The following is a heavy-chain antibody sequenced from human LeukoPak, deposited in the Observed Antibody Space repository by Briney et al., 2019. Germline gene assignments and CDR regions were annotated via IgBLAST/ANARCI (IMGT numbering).Heavy chain of an antibody. CDR2: ISGSGGAT. V-gene: IGHV3-23*01. Sequence: AGSLRLSCAASGFTFSSYGMSWVRQVPGNGEEWVSAISGSGGATYYADSLKDRFTISRDNSKNTLYLKMNSLRAEDTAVYYCAKDRCSGGSCYLDYWGQGTLVTVSS. D-gene: IGHD2-15*01. J-gene: IGHJ4*02. CDR3: AKDRCSGGSCYLDY. CDR1: GFTFSSYG.